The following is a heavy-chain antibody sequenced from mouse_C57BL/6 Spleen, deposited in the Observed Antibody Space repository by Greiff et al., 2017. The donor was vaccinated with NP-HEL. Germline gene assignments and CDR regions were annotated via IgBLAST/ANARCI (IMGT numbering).Heavy chain of an antibody. V-gene: IGHV1-22*01. Sequence: EVQLQQSGPELVKPGASVKMSCKASGYTFTDYNMHWVKQSHGKSLEWIGYINPNNGGTSYNQKFKGKATLTVNKSSSTAYMELRSLTSVNSAVYSFARPGLLWYMDYWGKGTSVTVSS. D-gene: IGHD2-1*01. CDR2: INPNNGGT. CDR3: ARPGLLWYMDY. CDR1: GYTFTDYN. J-gene: IGHJ4*01.